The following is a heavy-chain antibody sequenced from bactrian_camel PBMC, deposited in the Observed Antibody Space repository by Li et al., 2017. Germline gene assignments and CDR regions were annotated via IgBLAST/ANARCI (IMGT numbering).Heavy chain of an antibody. D-gene: IGHD2*01. CDR3: AKAPYGGGSYYTD. J-gene: IGHJ4*01. Sequence: VESGGGLVQPGGSLTVSCAASGFTFSSYAMSWVRQAAGKGLEWVSLITSDGSSTYYADSVKGRFTISRDNAKNTLYLQLNSLKTEDTAMYYCAKAPYGGGSYYTDWGQGTQVTVS. CDR2: ITSDGSST. CDR1: GFTFSSYA. V-gene: IGHV3S31*01.